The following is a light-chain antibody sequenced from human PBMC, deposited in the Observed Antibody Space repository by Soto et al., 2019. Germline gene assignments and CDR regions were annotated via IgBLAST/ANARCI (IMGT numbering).Light chain of an antibody. V-gene: IGKV3-15*01. CDR2: EAS. CDR3: QKYNQWPWT. CDR1: QRLGTS. J-gene: IGKJ1*01. Sequence: VVMTQSPATLSVSPGERVDLSCRASQRLGTSLAWYHHTPGQAPRLLLYEASIRATGIPARFSGDGSGTEFTLTISSLQSEDFGIYYCQKYNQWPWTFGPGTKVEI.